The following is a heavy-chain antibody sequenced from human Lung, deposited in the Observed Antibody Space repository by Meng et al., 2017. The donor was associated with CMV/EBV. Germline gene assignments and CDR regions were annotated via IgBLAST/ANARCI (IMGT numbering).Heavy chain of an antibody. CDR2: SNSGVTTT. CDR3: ARDVMGWFDP. D-gene: IGHD2-8*01. CDR1: GFSCSRDW. V-gene: IGHV3-74*01. J-gene: IGHJ5*02. Sequence: VESGGGLVHAGESLRLSWVASGFSCSRDWMHWVRPGPGKGQLLVARSNSGVTTTTDADSEKGRLTTSRDNAKNTLYQQMNSLRVEDTAVYYCARDVMGWFDPWGQGALVTVSS.